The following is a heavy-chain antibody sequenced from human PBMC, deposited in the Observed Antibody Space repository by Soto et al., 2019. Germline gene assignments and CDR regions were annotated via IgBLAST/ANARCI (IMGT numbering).Heavy chain of an antibody. V-gene: IGHV4-4*02. CDR2: IYHSGST. Sequence: SETLSLTCAVSGVSISSSNWWSWVRQPPGKGLEWIGEIYHSGSTNYNPSLKSRVTISVDKSKNQFSLKLSSVTAADTAVYYCASKHIVVVTAILRSDAFDIWGQGTMVTVSS. CDR3: ASKHIVVVTAILRSDAFDI. J-gene: IGHJ3*02. CDR1: GVSISSSNW. D-gene: IGHD2-21*02.